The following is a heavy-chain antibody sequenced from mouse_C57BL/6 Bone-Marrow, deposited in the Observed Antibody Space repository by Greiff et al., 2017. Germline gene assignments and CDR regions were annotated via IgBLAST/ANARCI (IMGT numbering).Heavy chain of an antibody. J-gene: IGHJ2*01. D-gene: IGHD2-1*01. Sequence: VMLVESGAELVKPGASVKMSCKASGYTFTTYPIEWMKQNHGKSLEWIGNFHPYNDDTKYNEKFKGKATLTVEKSSSTVYLELSRLTSDDSAVYYCARGGNYGGYYFDYWGQGTTPTVSS. CDR1: GYTFTTYP. CDR3: ARGGNYGGYYFDY. V-gene: IGHV1-47*01. CDR2: FHPYNDDT.